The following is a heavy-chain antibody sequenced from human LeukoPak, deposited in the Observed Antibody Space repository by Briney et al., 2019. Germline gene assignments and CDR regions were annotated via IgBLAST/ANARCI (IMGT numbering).Heavy chain of an antibody. CDR2: IYTSGTTT. CDR3: ARAKKRSGRSRNFYLDV. D-gene: IGHD1-26*01. CDR1: DDPINSGVYY. J-gene: IGHJ6*03. V-gene: IGHV4-61*09. Sequence: SETLPLTCTVSDDPINSGVYYWNWIRQPAGKGLEWLGHIYTSGTTTNSNPSLKSPVAITLDTSKNHFSLKLSSVTAADTAVYYCARAKKRSGRSRNFYLDVWGKGTTVTVSS.